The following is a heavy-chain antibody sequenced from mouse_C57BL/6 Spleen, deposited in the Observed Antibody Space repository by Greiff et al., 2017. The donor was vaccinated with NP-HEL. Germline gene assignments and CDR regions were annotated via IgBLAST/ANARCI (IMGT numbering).Heavy chain of an antibody. J-gene: IGHJ4*01. D-gene: IGHD2-1*01. Sequence: EVNVVESGGGLVKPGGSLKLSCAASGFTFSDYGMHWVRQAPEKGLEWVAYISSGSSTIYYADTVKGRFTISRDNAKNTLFLQMTSLRSEDTAMYYWARLDGNYGYYAMDYWGQGTSVTVSS. V-gene: IGHV5-17*01. CDR3: ARLDGNYGYYAMDY. CDR2: ISSGSSTI. CDR1: GFTFSDYG.